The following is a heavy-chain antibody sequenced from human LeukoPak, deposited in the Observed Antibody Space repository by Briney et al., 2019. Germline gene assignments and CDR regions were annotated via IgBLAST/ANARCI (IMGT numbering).Heavy chain of an antibody. CDR3: ARDRYGSGSYYYFQH. CDR1: GGTFSSYA. Sequence: ASVKVSCKASGGTFSSYAISWVRQAPGQGLEWMGGIIPIFGTANYAQKFQGSVTITADESTSTAYMELSSLRSEDTAVYYCARDRYGSGSYYYFQHWGQGTLVTVSS. V-gene: IGHV1-69*13. D-gene: IGHD3-10*01. J-gene: IGHJ1*01. CDR2: IIPIFGTA.